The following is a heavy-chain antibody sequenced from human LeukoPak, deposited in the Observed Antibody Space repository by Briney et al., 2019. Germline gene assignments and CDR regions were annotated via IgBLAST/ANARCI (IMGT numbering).Heavy chain of an antibody. J-gene: IGHJ4*02. CDR3: ARDPPIKDYYDSSGHVDY. CDR1: GGTFSSYA. D-gene: IGHD3-22*01. CDR2: IIPILGIA. V-gene: IGHV1-69*04. Sequence: SVKVSCKASGGTFSSYAISWVRQAPGQGLEWMGRIIPILGIANYAQKFQGRVTITPDKSTSTAYMELSSLRSEDTAVYYCARDPPIKDYYDSSGHVDYWGQGTLVTVSS.